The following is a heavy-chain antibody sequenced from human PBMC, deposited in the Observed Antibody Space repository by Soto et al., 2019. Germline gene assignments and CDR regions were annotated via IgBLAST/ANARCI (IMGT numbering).Heavy chain of an antibody. CDR3: ARVVTIFGVVISKSYFHY. V-gene: IGHV1-69*13. D-gene: IGHD3-3*01. J-gene: IGHJ4*02. CDR1: GCTFSSYA. Sequence: ASVKVSCKASGCTFSSYAISWVRQAPGQGLEWMGGIIPIFGTANYAQKFQGRVTITADESTSTAYMELSSLRSEDTAVYYCARVVTIFGVVISKSYFHYWGQGTLVTVSS. CDR2: IIPIFGTA.